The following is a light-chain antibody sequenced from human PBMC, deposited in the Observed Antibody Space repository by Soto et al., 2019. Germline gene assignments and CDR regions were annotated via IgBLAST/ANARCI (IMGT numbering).Light chain of an antibody. CDR2: DVT. CDR3: RSYTSTNTQD. Sequence: QSALTQPASVSGSPGQSITISCTGTSSDVGGYNYGSWYQQHPDKAPKLMIYDVTNRSSGVSNCFSGSKSGNTASVTISVLQAEGEAGYYCRSYTSTNTQDFGT. CDR1: SSDVGGYNY. J-gene: IGLJ1*01. V-gene: IGLV2-14*01.